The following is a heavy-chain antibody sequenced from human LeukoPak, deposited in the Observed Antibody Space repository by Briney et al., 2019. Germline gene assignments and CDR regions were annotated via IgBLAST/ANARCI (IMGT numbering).Heavy chain of an antibody. Sequence: GGSLRLSYAASGFTVSSNYMSWVRQAPGKGLEWVSVIYSGGSTYYADSVKGRFTISRDSSRNTLSLQMNSLRAEDTAVYYCGRRNSDSYYGDWGQGTLVTVSS. D-gene: IGHD3-22*01. J-gene: IGHJ4*02. V-gene: IGHV3-53*01. CDR2: IYSGGST. CDR3: GRRNSDSYYGD. CDR1: GFTVSSNY.